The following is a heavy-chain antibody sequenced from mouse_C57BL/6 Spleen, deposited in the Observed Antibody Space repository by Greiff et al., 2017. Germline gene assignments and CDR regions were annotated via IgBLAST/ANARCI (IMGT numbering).Heavy chain of an antibody. CDR1: GYTFTSYW. CDR3: ARSTYYYGSSYGYFDV. J-gene: IGHJ1*03. V-gene: IGHV1-52*01. CDR2: IDPSDSET. D-gene: IGHD1-1*01. Sequence: VQLQQPGAELVRPGSSVKLSCKASGYTFTSYWMHWVKQRPIQGLEWIGNIDPSDSETHYNQKFKDKATLTVDKSSSTAYMQLSSLTSEDSAVYYCARSTYYYGSSYGYFDVWAQGPRSPSPQ.